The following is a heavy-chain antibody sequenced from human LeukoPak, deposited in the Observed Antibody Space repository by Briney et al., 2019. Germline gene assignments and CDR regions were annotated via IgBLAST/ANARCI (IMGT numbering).Heavy chain of an antibody. CDR1: GFNFRMHA. CDR3: VIDPPDSGWAFWS. D-gene: IGHD6-19*01. V-gene: IGHV3-33*01. Sequence: GGSLRLSCSASGFNFRMHAMHWVRQAPGKGLEWEAMIWRGGNYKFYVDSVKGRSTIFRDDSRSMLYLQMDSLTAEDTAVFYCVIDPPDSGWAFWSWGQGALVTVSS. J-gene: IGHJ5*02. CDR2: IWRGGNYK.